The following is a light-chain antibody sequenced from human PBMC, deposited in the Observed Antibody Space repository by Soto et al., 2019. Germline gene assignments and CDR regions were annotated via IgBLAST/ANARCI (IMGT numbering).Light chain of an antibody. V-gene: IGKV3-20*01. CDR3: QQYGSSPPIT. CDR1: QSVSSNF. Sequence: EIVLTQSPGTLSLSPGERATLSCRASQSVSSNFVAWYQHKPGQAPRLLIYDTSSRASDIPDRFSGSGSGTDFTLTISRLEPEDFAVYYCQQYGSSPPITFGQGTRLEIK. J-gene: IGKJ5*01. CDR2: DTS.